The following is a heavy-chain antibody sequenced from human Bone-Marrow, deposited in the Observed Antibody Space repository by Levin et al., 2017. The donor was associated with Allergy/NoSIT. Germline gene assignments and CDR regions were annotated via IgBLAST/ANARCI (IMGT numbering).Heavy chain of an antibody. CDR1: GFTFSDYT. CDR2: INRGSDFI. D-gene: IGHD4-23*01. J-gene: IGHJ4*02. V-gene: IGHV3-21*01. Sequence: PGGSLRLSCGGSGFTFSDYTINWVRQAPGKGLEWVSSINRGSDFIYYADSVKGRFTVSRDNGRNSVFLEMSRLTVEDTALYYCATEGKGGNAYLLDHWGQGTLLAVSS. CDR3: ATEGKGGNAYLLDH.